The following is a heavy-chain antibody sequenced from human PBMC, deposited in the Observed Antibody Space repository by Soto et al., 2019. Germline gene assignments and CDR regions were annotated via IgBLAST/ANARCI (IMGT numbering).Heavy chain of an antibody. V-gene: IGHV1-69*06. Sequence: QVQLVQSGAEVKKPGSSVKVSCKASGGTFSSYAISWVRQAPGQGLEWIGLIIPIFGTANYAQKFQGRVTITADKSTSTAYMELSSLRSEDTAVYYCASLHDSGSYWFDPWGQGTLVTVSS. CDR2: IIPIFGTA. D-gene: IGHD1-26*01. CDR1: GGTFSSYA. CDR3: ASLHDSGSYWFDP. J-gene: IGHJ5*02.